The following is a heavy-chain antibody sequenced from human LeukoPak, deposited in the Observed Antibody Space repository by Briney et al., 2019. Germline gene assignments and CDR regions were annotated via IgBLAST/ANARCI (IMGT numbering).Heavy chain of an antibody. D-gene: IGHD5-12*01. Sequence: GGSLRLACAASGFTFSSYEMNWVGQAPGKGLEWVSYISSSGSTIYYADSVKGRFTISRDNSKNTLHLQMNGLRAEDTAVYYCARDPLDISRWANAFDIWGQGTTVIVSS. CDR2: ISSSGSTI. J-gene: IGHJ3*02. CDR3: ARDPLDISRWANAFDI. V-gene: IGHV3-48*03. CDR1: GFTFSSYE.